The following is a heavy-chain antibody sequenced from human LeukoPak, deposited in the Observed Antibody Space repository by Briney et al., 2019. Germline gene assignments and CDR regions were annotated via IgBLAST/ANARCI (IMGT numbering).Heavy chain of an antibody. CDR2: ISWDGGIT. Sequence: GSLRLSCAASGFTFDDYTMHWVRQAPGKGLEWVSLISWDGGITYYADSVKGRFTISRDNSKNSLYLQMNSLRTEDTALYYCAKDFGGTNDYWGQGTLVTVSS. CDR3: AKDFGGTNDY. CDR1: GFTFDDYT. V-gene: IGHV3-43*01. J-gene: IGHJ4*02. D-gene: IGHD1-26*01.